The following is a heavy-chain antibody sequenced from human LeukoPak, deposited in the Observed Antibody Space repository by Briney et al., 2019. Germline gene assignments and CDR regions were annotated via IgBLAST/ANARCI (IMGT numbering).Heavy chain of an antibody. CDR1: GGSISSYY. J-gene: IGHJ4*02. CDR3: ARGMKAEAAVQGALIPFDY. CDR2: IYSSGST. V-gene: IGHV4-4*07. Sequence: PSETLSLTCTVSGGSISSYYWSWIRQPAGKGLEWIGHIYSSGSTNYTPSLKSRVTMSVDTSKNQFSLKLSSVTAADTAVYYCARGMKAEAAVQGALIPFDYWGQGTLVTVSS. D-gene: IGHD3-16*02.